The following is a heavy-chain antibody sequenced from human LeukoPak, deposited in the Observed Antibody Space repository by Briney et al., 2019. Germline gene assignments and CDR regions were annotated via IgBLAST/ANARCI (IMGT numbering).Heavy chain of an antibody. D-gene: IGHD2-2*01. CDR2: ISSSSSYI. CDR1: GFTFSSYS. CDR3: ARDTAAIQSYYYMDV. V-gene: IGHV3-21*01. Sequence: GGSLRLSCAASGFTFSSYSMNWVRQAPGKGLEWVSSISSSSSYIYYADSVKGRFTISRDNAKNTLYLQMNSLRAEDTAVYYCARDTAAIQSYYYMDVWGKGTTVTISS. J-gene: IGHJ6*03.